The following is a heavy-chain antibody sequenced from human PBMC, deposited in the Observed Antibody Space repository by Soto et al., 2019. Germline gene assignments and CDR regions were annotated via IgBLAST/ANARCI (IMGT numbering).Heavy chain of an antibody. CDR3: VKDVSTGCADV. D-gene: IGHD2-8*01. CDR1: GFTSHDYA. V-gene: IGHV3-9*02. Sequence: EVQLVESGGGLVQPGRSLRLSCVASGFTSHDYAMHWVRQTPGKGLEWVSGIYWGSNKIDYADSVKGRFTISRDNAKNSLFLQMNSLSADDTALYYCVKDVSTGCADVWGQGTTVTVSS. J-gene: IGHJ6*02. CDR2: IYWGSNKI.